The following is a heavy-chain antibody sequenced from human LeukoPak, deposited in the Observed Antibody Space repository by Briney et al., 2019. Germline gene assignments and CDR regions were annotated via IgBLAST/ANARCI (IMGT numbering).Heavy chain of an antibody. CDR2: ISAYNGNT. Sequence: ASVKVSCKASGYTFTSYGISWVRQAPGQGLEWMGWISAYNGNTNYAQKLQGRVAMTTDTSTSTAYMELRSLRSDDTAVYYCARFWRRDRIQLWSDFDYWGQGTLVTVSS. CDR1: GYTFTSYG. D-gene: IGHD5-18*01. CDR3: ARFWRRDRIQLWSDFDY. J-gene: IGHJ4*02. V-gene: IGHV1-18*01.